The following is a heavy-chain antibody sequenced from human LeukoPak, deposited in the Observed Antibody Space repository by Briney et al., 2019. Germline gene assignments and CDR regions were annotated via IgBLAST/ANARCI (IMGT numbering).Heavy chain of an antibody. J-gene: IGHJ6*02. Sequence: GGSLRLSCAASGFTFSSYAMSWVRQAPGKGLEWVSAISASGGSTYYADSVKGRFTISRDNSKNTLYLQMNSLRAEDTAVYYCAKEHYGDFVLPSMDVWGQGTTVTVSS. CDR1: GFTFSSYA. D-gene: IGHD4-17*01. CDR2: ISASGGST. CDR3: AKEHYGDFVLPSMDV. V-gene: IGHV3-23*01.